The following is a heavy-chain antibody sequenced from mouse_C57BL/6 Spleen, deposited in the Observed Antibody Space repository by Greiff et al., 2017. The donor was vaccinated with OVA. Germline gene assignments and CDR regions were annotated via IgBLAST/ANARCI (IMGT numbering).Heavy chain of an antibody. J-gene: IGHJ2*01. CDR3: ARKGFITTVVALDY. CDR2: IHPNSGST. D-gene: IGHD1-1*01. CDR1: GYTFTSYW. V-gene: IGHV1-64*01. Sequence: QVQLKQPGAELVKPGASVKLSCKASGYTFTSYWMHWVKQRPGQGLEWIGMIHPNSGSTNYNEKFKSKATLTVDKSSSTAYMQLSSLTSEDSAVYYCARKGFITTVVALDYWGQGTTLTVSS.